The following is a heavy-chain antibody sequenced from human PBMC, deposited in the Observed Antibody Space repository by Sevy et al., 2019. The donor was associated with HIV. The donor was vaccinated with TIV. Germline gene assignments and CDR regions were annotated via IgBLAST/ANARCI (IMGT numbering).Heavy chain of an antibody. V-gene: IGHV3-30*18. Sequence: GGSLRLSCAASGFTFSSYGMHWVRQAPGKGLEWVAVISYDGSNKYYADSVKGRFTISRDNSKNTLYLQMNSLRAEDTAVYYCAKGDYYGSGSYYYYYGMDVWDQGTTVTVSS. CDR1: GFTFSSYG. CDR2: ISYDGSNK. CDR3: AKGDYYGSGSYYYYYGMDV. J-gene: IGHJ6*02. D-gene: IGHD3-10*01.